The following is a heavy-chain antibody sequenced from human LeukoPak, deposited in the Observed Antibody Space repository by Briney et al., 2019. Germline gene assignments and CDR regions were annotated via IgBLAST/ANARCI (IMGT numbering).Heavy chain of an antibody. Sequence: PSETLSLTCAVSGYSISSGYYWGWIRQPPGKGLEWIGSIHHSGSTYYNPSLKSRVTISVDTSKNQFSLKLSSVTAADTAVYYCARTYYDFWSGFNAFDIWGQGTMVTVSS. CDR2: IHHSGST. D-gene: IGHD3-3*01. CDR1: GYSISSGYY. V-gene: IGHV4-38-2*01. CDR3: ARTYYDFWSGFNAFDI. J-gene: IGHJ3*02.